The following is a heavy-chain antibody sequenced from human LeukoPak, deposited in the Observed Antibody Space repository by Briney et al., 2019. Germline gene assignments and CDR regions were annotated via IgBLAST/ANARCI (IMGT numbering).Heavy chain of an antibody. J-gene: IGHJ3*02. CDR1: GFTFSSYS. CDR2: ISSSSSTI. Sequence: GGSLRLSCAASGFTFSSYSMNWVRQAPGKGLEWVSYISSSSSTIYYADSVKGRFTISRDNAKNSLYLQMNSLRAEGTAVYYCARDSGGAYGDLDAFDIWGQGTMVTVSS. V-gene: IGHV3-48*01. CDR3: ARDSGGAYGDLDAFDI. D-gene: IGHD4-17*01.